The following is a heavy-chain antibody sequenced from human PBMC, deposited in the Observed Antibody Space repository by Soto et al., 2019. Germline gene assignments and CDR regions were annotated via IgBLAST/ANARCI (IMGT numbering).Heavy chain of an antibody. V-gene: IGHV1-2*04. CDR3: ARGHSTDCSNGVCSFFYNHEMDV. J-gene: IGHJ6*02. CDR2: INPKSGGT. CDR1: GYSFTDYH. D-gene: IGHD2-8*01. Sequence: ASVKVSCKASGYSFTDYHIHWVRQAPGQGLEWLGRINPKSGGTSTAQKFQGWVTMTRDRSISAVYMELTRLRSDDTAVYFCARGHSTDCSNGVCSFFYNHEMDVWGQGTTVTVSS.